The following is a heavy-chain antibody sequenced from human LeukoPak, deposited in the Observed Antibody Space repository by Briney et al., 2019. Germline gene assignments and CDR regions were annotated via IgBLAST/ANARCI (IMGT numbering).Heavy chain of an antibody. CDR2: INHSGST. CDR3: ASSLRIPVAS. CDR1: GGSFSGYY. D-gene: IGHD6-19*01. J-gene: IGHJ5*02. Sequence: KAAETLSLTCGAYGGSFSGYYWSWIRQPPGKGLEWIGEINHSGSTNYNPSPKRRVTISVDTSKNQFSLKLNSVTAADTAVYYCASSLRIPVASWGQGTLVTVSS. V-gene: IGHV4-34*01.